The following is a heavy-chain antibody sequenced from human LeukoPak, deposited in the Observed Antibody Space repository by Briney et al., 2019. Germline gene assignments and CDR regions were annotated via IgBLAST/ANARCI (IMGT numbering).Heavy chain of an antibody. Sequence: GGSLRLSCAASGFTFSSSWMSWVRQAPGKGLEWVANIKQDGSEKYYVDSFKGRFTVSRDNAKKSLYLQMNSLRAEDTAVYYCARDLVYCSSTSCYDYYYYYMDVWGKGTTVTVSS. D-gene: IGHD2-2*01. J-gene: IGHJ6*03. CDR2: IKQDGSEK. V-gene: IGHV3-7*01. CDR3: ARDLVYCSSTSCYDYYYYYMDV. CDR1: GFTFSSSW.